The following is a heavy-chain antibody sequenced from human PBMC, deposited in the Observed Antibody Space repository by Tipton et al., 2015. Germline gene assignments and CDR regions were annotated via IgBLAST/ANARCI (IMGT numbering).Heavy chain of an antibody. D-gene: IGHD6-13*01. CDR2: ISASGVDT. V-gene: IGHV3-23*01. CDR3: AKDRIAAPFYFDY. J-gene: IGHJ4*02. Sequence: SLRLSCAASEFTFSIHAMNWVRQAPGRRLEWVSIISASGVDTDYADSVKGRFTISRDNSKDTVYLQMNSLRVDDSAVYYCAKDRIAAPFYFDYWGQGTLVTVSS. CDR1: EFTFSIHA.